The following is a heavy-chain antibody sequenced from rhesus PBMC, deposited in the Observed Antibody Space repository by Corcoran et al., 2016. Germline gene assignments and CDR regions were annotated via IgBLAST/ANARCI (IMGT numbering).Heavy chain of an antibody. V-gene: IGHV3-183*01. D-gene: IGHD5-24*01. J-gene: IGHJ4*01. CDR3: ARDLGWVHLFDY. CDR2: ISYTGKTR. CDR1: GYTFGDYD. Sequence: EVQLVESGGGLVKPGASLRLSCAASGYTFGDYDMHWVRQAPGKGLGWVSFISYTGKTRYYADSVKGRFTISRDNAKNSLSLQMNSLRAEDTAVYYCARDLGWVHLFDYWGQGVLVTVSS.